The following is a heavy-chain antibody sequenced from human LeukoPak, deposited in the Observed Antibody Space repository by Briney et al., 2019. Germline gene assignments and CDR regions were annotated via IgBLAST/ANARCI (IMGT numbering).Heavy chain of an antibody. J-gene: IGHJ4*02. CDR1: GYTFTNYG. Sequence: ASVKVSCKASGYTFTNYGISWVRQAPGQGLEWMGWISAYNGDTNYAQMLQGRVTLTTDASTNTAYMELRSLRSDDTAVYYCARDLPDLTYSYDSSGLDYWGQGTLVTVFS. V-gene: IGHV1-18*01. CDR3: ARDLPDLTYSYDSSGLDY. D-gene: IGHD3-22*01. CDR2: ISAYNGDT.